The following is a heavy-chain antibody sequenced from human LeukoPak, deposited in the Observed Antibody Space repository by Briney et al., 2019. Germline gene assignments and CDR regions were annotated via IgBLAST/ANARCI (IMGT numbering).Heavy chain of an antibody. V-gene: IGHV3-21*01. D-gene: IGHD3-10*01. J-gene: IGHJ4*02. CDR1: GFTFSSYS. Sequence: GGSLRFSCAASGFTFSSYSMNWVRQAPGKGLEWVSSISSSSSYICYADSVKGRFTISRDNAKNSLYLQMNSLRAEDTAVYYCARWVPLGSFDYWGQGTLVTVSS. CDR3: ARWVPLGSFDY. CDR2: ISSSSSYI.